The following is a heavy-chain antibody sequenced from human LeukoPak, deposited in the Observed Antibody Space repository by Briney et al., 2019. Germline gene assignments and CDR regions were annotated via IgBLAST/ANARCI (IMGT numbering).Heavy chain of an antibody. CDR2: IYYSGST. D-gene: IGHD6-19*01. CDR1: GGSISSSSYY. V-gene: IGHV4-39*07. Sequence: PSETLSLTCTVSGGSISSSSYYWGWIRQPPGKGLEWIGSIYYSGSTYYNPSLKSRVTISVDTSKNQFSLKLSSVTAADTAVYYCARGRQWLVLSWFDPWGQGTLVTVSS. CDR3: ARGRQWLVLSWFDP. J-gene: IGHJ5*02.